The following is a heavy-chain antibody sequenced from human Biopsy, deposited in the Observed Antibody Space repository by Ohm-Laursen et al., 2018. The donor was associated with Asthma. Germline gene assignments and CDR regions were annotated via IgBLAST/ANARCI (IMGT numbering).Heavy chain of an antibody. CDR3: AREVSTVDYGYYYFAMDV. Sequence: ASSVKVSCKTSGGSFSNFAFSWVRQAPGHGLEWMGTILTKFDITSYAEKFQGRVTITADKSTSTTYMGLSSLRSEDSAVYYCAREVSTVDYGYYYFAMDVWGQGTTVTVSS. J-gene: IGHJ6*02. V-gene: IGHV1-69*04. CDR2: ILTKFDIT. CDR1: GGSFSNFA. D-gene: IGHD4-17*01.